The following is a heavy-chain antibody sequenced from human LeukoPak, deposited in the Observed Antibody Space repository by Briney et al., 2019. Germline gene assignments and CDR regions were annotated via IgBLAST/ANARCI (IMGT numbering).Heavy chain of an antibody. J-gene: IGHJ4*02. CDR3: AKSDCGGDCHLLDY. D-gene: IGHD2-21*02. Sequence: GGSLRLSCAASGFSLSTYAMSWVRQAPGKGLEWVSHFGGSGGTIYYADSVKGRFTISRDNSKNTLYLQMNSLRAEDTAVYYCAKSDCGGDCHLLDYWGQGTLVTASS. CDR1: GFSLSTYA. V-gene: IGHV3-23*01. CDR2: FGGSGGTI.